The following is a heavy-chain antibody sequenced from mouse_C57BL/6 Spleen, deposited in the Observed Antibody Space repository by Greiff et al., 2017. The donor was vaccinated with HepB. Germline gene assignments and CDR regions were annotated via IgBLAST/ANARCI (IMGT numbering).Heavy chain of an antibody. CDR3: ARSITTVVAKYFDV. V-gene: IGHV1-85*01. D-gene: IGHD1-1*01. CDR1: GYTFTSYD. Sequence: QVQLKESGPELVKPGASVKLSCKASGYTFTSYDINWVKQRPGQGLEWIGWIYPRDGSTKYNEKFKGKATLTVDTSSSTAYMELHSLTSEDSAVYFCARSITTVVAKYFDVWGTGTTVTVSS. J-gene: IGHJ1*03. CDR2: IYPRDGST.